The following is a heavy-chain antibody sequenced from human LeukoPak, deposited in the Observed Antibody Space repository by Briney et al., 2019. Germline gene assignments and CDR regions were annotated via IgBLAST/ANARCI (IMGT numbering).Heavy chain of an antibody. CDR2: ISGSGGST. D-gene: IGHD5-12*01. J-gene: IGHJ4*02. CDR1: GFTFSSYA. CDR3: AKEERGHIVATIRHFDY. Sequence: GGSLRLSCAASGFTFSSYAMSWVRQAPGKGLEWVSAISGSGGSTYYADSVKGRFTISRDNSKNTLYLQMNSLRAEDTAVYYCAKEERGHIVATIRHFDYWGQGTLVTVSS. V-gene: IGHV3-23*01.